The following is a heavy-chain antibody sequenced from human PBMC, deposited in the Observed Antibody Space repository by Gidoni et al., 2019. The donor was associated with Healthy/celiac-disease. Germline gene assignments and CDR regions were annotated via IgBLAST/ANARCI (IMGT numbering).Heavy chain of an antibody. CDR1: GFTFSSYA. Sequence: VQLLESGGGLVQPGGSLRLSCAASGFTFSSYAMSWVRQAPGKGLEWVSAISGSGGSTYYADSVKGRFTISRDNSKNTLYLQMNSLRAEDTAVYYCAKGGGEMATISGYFDYWGQGTLVTVSS. J-gene: IGHJ4*02. V-gene: IGHV3-23*01. CDR2: ISGSGGST. D-gene: IGHD5-12*01. CDR3: AKGGGEMATISGYFDY.